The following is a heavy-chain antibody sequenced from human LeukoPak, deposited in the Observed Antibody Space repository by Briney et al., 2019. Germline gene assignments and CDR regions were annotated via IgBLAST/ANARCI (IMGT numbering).Heavy chain of an antibody. CDR2: INPNSGGT. CDR3: ARDCSGGSCFLV. CDR1: GYTFTGYY. D-gene: IGHD2-15*01. J-gene: IGHJ4*02. V-gene: IGHV1-2*02. Sequence: ASVKVSCKASGYTFTGYYMHWVRQAPGQGLEWMGWINPNSGGTNYAQKFQGRVTMTRDTSISTAYMELSRLRSEDTAVYYCARDCSGGSCFLVWGQGTLVTVSS.